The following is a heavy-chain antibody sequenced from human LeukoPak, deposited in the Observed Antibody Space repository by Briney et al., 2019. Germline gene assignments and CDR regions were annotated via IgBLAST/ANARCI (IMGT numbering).Heavy chain of an antibody. CDR1: GYTFTSYG. CDR3: ARGWLAETTVVTPYNY. J-gene: IGHJ4*02. D-gene: IGHD4-23*01. Sequence: ASVKVSCKASGYTFTSYGICWVRQAPGQGLEWMGWISAYNGNTNYAQKFQGRVTITAVESMSTAYMELSSLRSEDTAIYYCARGWLAETTVVTPYNYWGQGTLVTVSS. V-gene: IGHV1-18*01. CDR2: ISAYNGNT.